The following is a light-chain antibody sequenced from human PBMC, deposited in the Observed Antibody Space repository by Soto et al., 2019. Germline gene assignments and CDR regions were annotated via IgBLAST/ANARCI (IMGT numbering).Light chain of an antibody. CDR1: QSVSSK. CDR2: GAS. J-gene: IGKJ5*01. CDR3: QQYNKWPIT. Sequence: EIVMTQSPATLSVSPGEGATLSCRASQSVSSKLAWYQQKPGQAPRLLIYGASTRATGIPARFSGSGSGTEFTLIISSLQSEDSAVYYCQQYNKWPITFGQGTRLEIK. V-gene: IGKV3-15*01.